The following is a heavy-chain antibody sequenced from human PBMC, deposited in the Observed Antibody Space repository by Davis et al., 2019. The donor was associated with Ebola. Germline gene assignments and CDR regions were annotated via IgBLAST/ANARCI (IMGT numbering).Heavy chain of an antibody. V-gene: IGHV1-18*01. Sequence: AASVKVSCKASGYTFTSYGINWVRQAPGQGLEWMGWISAYNGKTNYAQMLQGRVTMTTDTSTNTAYMELRRLRSDDTAVYYCARDRVSYNSVFNFDYWGQGTLVTVSS. J-gene: IGHJ4*02. CDR3: ARDRVSYNSVFNFDY. CDR2: ISAYNGKT. CDR1: GYTFTSYG. D-gene: IGHD6-25*01.